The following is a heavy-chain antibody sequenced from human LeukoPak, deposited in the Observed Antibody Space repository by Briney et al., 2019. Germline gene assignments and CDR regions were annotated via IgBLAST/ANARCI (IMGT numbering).Heavy chain of an antibody. Sequence: GGSLRLSCTPSGFTFGDYGFNWVRQAPGKGLEWVGFIRKKAHDWTPQYAASVQGRFTISRDDSKGIAYLEMNSLKTEDTAVYYCTRAGGYDNYLDYWGQGTPVTVSS. D-gene: IGHD5-12*01. V-gene: IGHV3-49*04. J-gene: IGHJ4*02. CDR3: TRAGGYDNYLDY. CDR2: IRKKAHDWTP. CDR1: GFTFGDYG.